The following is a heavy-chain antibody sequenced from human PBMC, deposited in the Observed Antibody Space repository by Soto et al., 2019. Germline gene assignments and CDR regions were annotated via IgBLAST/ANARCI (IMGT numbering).Heavy chain of an antibody. CDR2: INHSGST. V-gene: IGHV4-34*01. D-gene: IGHD4-17*01. Sequence: QVQLQQWGAGLLKPSETLSLTCAVYGGSFSGYYWSWIRQPPGQGLEWIGEINHSGSTNYNPSLKSRVTISVDTSKNQFSLKLSSVTAADTAVYYCARGWAVNPWGQGTLVTVSS. CDR3: ARGWAVNP. CDR1: GGSFSGYY. J-gene: IGHJ5*02.